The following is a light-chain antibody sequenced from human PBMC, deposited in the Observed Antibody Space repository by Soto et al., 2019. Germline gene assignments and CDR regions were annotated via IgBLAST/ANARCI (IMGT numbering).Light chain of an antibody. Sequence: QSALTQPASVSGSPGQSIAISCTGTSSDVGGYNYVSWYQQRPGKAPKLIIYDVYYRPSGVSDRFSGSKSGNTASLIISGLQAEDEGGYYCNSYTGGSTHVVFGGGTKVTVL. CDR3: NSYTGGSTHVV. CDR1: SSDVGGYNY. V-gene: IGLV2-14*01. J-gene: IGLJ2*01. CDR2: DVY.